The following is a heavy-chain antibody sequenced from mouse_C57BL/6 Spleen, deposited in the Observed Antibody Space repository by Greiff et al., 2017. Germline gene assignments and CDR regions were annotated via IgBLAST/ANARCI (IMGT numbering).Heavy chain of an antibody. J-gene: IGHJ4*01. D-gene: IGHD4-1*01. CDR1: GFTFSDYG. V-gene: IGHV5-17*01. CDR3: ARANWDDAMDY. CDR2: ISSGSSTI. Sequence: EVMLVESGGGLVKPGGSLKLSCAASGFTFSDYGMHWVRQAPEKGLEWVAYISSGSSTIYYADTVKGRFTITRDKAKNTLFLQMTSLRSEDTAMYYCARANWDDAMDYWGQGTSVTVSS.